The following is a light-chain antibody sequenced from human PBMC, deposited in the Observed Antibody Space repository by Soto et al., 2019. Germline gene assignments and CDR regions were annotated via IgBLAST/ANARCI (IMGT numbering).Light chain of an antibody. V-gene: IGKV1-39*01. CDR1: RGISSY. J-gene: IGKJ5*01. CDR2: SAS. Sequence: IQLTQSPSSLSASVGDRVTITCQASRGISSYLAWYQQKPGKAPKLLVYSASTLQSGVPSRFSGSGSGPDFTLTISSLQPEDFATYYCQQSYSTPITFGQGTRLEIK. CDR3: QQSYSTPIT.